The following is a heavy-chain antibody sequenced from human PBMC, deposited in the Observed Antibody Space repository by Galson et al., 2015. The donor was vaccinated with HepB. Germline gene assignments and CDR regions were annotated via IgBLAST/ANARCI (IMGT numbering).Heavy chain of an antibody. CDR2: ISGSGGST. CDR1: GFTFSSYA. CDR3: AKALDDYYDSSGYYDAFDI. V-gene: IGHV3-23*01. Sequence: SLRLSCAASGFTFSSYAMSWVRQAPGKGLEWVSAISGSGGSTYYADSVKGRFTISRDNSKNTLYLQMNSLRAEDTAVYYCAKALDDYYDSSGYYDAFDIWGQGTMVTVSS. D-gene: IGHD3-22*01. J-gene: IGHJ3*02.